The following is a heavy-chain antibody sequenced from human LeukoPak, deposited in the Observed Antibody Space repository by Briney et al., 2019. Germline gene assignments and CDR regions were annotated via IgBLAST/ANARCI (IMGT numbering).Heavy chain of an antibody. CDR2: IYYSGST. CDR3: ARIGVGAFDY. CDR1: GGSISSYY. D-gene: IGHD1-26*01. V-gene: IGHV4-59*07. J-gene: IGHJ4*02. Sequence: SDTLSLTCTVSGGSISSYYWSWIRQPTGKALEWIGYIYYSGSTNYHPSLKSRVTISVDTSKNQFSLKLSSVTAADTAVYYCARIGVGAFDYWGQGTLVTVSS.